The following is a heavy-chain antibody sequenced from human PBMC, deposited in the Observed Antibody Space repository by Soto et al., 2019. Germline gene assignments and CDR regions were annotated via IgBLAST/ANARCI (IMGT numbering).Heavy chain of an antibody. CDR2: IKQDGSEE. Sequence: EVQLVESGGGLVQPGGSLRLSCGASGYTFSSYWMSWFRQAPGKGLEWVANIKQDGSEENYVDSVKGRFTISRDNAKNALYLQMNSLRVEDKAVYYCAREIAARLWGKGTTVTVSS. V-gene: IGHV3-7*01. CDR3: AREIAARL. J-gene: IGHJ6*04. CDR1: GYTFSSYW. D-gene: IGHD6-6*01.